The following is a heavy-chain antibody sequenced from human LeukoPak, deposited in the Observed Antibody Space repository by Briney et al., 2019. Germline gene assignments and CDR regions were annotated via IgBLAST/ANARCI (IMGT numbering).Heavy chain of an antibody. V-gene: IGHV4-34*03. CDR1: GGSFNYY. CDR2: INNRGIT. D-gene: IGHD2-21*02. J-gene: IGHJ3*01. Sequence: PSETLSLTCAVYGGSFNYYWSWIRQPPGKGLEWIGEINNRGITKYNPSLKSRVSISVDTSKNQFSLKLSSVTAADTAIYYCSKSLYCGDDGFWGPGTVVTVSS. CDR3: SKSLYCGDDGF.